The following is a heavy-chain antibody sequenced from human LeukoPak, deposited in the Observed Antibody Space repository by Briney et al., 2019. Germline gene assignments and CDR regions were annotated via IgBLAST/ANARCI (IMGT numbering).Heavy chain of an antibody. CDR3: ATPVPHDTSGYYYRFDY. CDR1: GHTLSDLS. CDR2: YPEDAET. D-gene: IGHD3-22*01. Sequence: GASVKVSCKVSGHTLSDLSMQWVRQALGKGLEWMGGYPEDAETIYAQKFQGRVTMTEDTSTDTVYMELNSLISDDTAVYYCATPVPHDTSGYYYRFDYWGQGTLVTVSS. V-gene: IGHV1-24*01. J-gene: IGHJ4*02.